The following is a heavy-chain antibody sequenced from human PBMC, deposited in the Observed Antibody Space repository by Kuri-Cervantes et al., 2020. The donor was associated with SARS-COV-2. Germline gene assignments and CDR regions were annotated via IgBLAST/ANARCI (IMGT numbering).Heavy chain of an antibody. V-gene: IGHV4-30-4*08. CDR3: ARDAGIFGVVTRNDAFDI. J-gene: IGHJ3*02. CDR1: GGSISSGDYY. Sequence: SETLSLTCTVSGGSISSGDYYWSWIRQPPGKGLEWIGYIYYSGSTYYNPSLKSRVTISVDTSKNQFSLKLSSVTAADTAVYYCARDAGIFGVVTRNDAFDIWGQGTMVTVSS. CDR2: IYYSGST. D-gene: IGHD3-3*01.